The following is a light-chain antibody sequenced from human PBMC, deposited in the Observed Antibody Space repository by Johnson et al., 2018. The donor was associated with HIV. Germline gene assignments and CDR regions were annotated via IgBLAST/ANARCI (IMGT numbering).Light chain of an antibody. CDR2: DNN. Sequence: QAVLTQPPSMSAAPGQRVTFSCSGSSSNIGNNYVSWYQQVPGTAPKLLIYDNNRRPSGIPDRFSGSKSGTSATLDITGLQTGDEADYYCGAWDSGLTAHFVFGSGTTITVL. J-gene: IGLJ1*01. CDR3: GAWDSGLTAHFV. CDR1: SSNIGNNY. V-gene: IGLV1-51*01.